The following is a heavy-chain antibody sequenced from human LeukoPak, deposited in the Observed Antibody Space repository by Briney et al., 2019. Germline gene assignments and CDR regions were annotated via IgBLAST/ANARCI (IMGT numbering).Heavy chain of an antibody. V-gene: IGHV3-48*01. CDR3: ARDLPGSYWEVRYFDY. CDR1: GFTLSSYS. J-gene: IGHJ4*02. D-gene: IGHD1-26*01. Sequence: GSLRLSCAASGFTLSSYSMNWVRQAPGKGLEWVSYISSSSSTIYYADSVKGRFTISRDNAKNSLYLQMNSLRAEDTAVYYCARDLPGSYWEVRYFDYWGQGTLVTVSS. CDR2: ISSSSSTI.